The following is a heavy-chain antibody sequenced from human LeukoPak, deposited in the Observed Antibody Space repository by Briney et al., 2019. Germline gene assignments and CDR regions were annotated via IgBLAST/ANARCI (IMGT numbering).Heavy chain of an antibody. CDR1: GYTLTELS. V-gene: IGHV1-24*01. D-gene: IGHD1-26*01. CDR2: FDPEDGGT. J-gene: IGHJ4*02. CDR3: ATENPSSGSYPFDY. Sequence: ASVKVSCKVSGYTLTELSMHWVRQAPGKGLEWMGGFDPEDGGTIYAQKFQGRVTMTEDTSTDTAYMELSSLGSEDTAVYYCATENPSSGSYPFDYWGQGTLVTVSS.